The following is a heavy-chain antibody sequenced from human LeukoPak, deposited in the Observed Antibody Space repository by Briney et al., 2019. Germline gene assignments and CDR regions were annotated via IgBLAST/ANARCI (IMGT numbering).Heavy chain of an antibody. J-gene: IGHJ4*02. CDR1: GGSINCSNW. V-gene: IGHV4-4*02. Sequence: SGTLSLTCAVSGGSINCSNWWSWVRQPPGKGLEWIGEIYHSGSTNYNPSLKSRVTISIDKSKNQFSLKLSSVTAADTAVYYCARTMGIAVAGSIDYWGQGTLVTVPS. CDR2: IYHSGST. D-gene: IGHD6-19*01. CDR3: ARTMGIAVAGSIDY.